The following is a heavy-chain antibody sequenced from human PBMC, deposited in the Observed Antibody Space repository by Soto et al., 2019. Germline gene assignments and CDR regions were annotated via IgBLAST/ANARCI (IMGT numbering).Heavy chain of an antibody. Sequence: QVKLVQSGAEVKKPGASVKVSCKASGYTFTSYGISWVRQAPGQGLEWMGWISAYNGKTNYAQKLQGRVTMTTDTSTSTAYMELRSLRADDTAVYYCARGTLDGYNYPRGGFDPWGQGTLVTVST. CDR2: ISAYNGKT. D-gene: IGHD5-12*01. V-gene: IGHV1-18*01. J-gene: IGHJ5*02. CDR3: ARGTLDGYNYPRGGFDP. CDR1: GYTFTSYG.